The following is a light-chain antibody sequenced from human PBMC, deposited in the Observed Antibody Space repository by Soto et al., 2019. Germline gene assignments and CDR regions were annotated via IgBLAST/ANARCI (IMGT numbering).Light chain of an antibody. CDR1: QSVGYW. J-gene: IGKJ1*01. Sequence: IEMTHSPSPLSASCGERVTVSCRASQSVGYWLAWYQQKPGKAPHLLIYAPSNLHDGPPSRFSGSGSGTEFTLTISRLQPDDFATYYRQQYNSYWTFGQGTKVDNK. CDR2: APS. CDR3: QQYNSYWT. V-gene: IGKV1-5*01.